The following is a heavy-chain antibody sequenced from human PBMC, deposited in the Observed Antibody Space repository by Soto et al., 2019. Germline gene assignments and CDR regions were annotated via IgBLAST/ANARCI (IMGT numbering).Heavy chain of an antibody. Sequence: QLQLQESGSGLVKPSQTLSLTCAVSGGSISSGGYSWSWIRQPPGKGLEWIGYIYHSGSTYYNPSLKSRVTISVDRSKNQFSLKLSSVTAADTAVYYCARDSMVRGVPDAFDIWGQGTMVTVSS. CDR3: ARDSMVRGVPDAFDI. CDR2: IYHSGST. J-gene: IGHJ3*02. D-gene: IGHD3-10*01. V-gene: IGHV4-30-2*01. CDR1: GGSISSGGYS.